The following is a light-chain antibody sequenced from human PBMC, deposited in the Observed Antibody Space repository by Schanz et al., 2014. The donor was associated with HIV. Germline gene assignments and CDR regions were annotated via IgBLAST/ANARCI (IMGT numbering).Light chain of an antibody. Sequence: EIVMTQSPDTLSVSPGERATLSCRASQSVSSSYLAWYQQKPGQAPRLLIFGASGRATGIPARFSGSGSGTDFTLTISRVEPEDYAVYYCQQYGSPPWTFGQGTKVEV. J-gene: IGKJ1*01. V-gene: IGKV3-20*01. CDR2: GAS. CDR1: QSVSSSY. CDR3: QQYGSPPWT.